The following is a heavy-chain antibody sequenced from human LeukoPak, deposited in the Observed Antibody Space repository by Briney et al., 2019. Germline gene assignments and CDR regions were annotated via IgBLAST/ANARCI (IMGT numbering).Heavy chain of an antibody. CDR2: VDPEDGET. J-gene: IGHJ6*03. Sequence: ASVKISCKVSGYTFTDYYMHWVQQAPGKGLEWMGLVDPEDGETIYAEKFQGRVTITADTSTDTAYMELGSLRSEDTAVYYCATGGGRVQANTPWYYYMDVWGKGTTVTVSS. D-gene: IGHD2-15*01. V-gene: IGHV1-69-2*01. CDR1: GYTFTDYY. CDR3: ATGGGRVQANTPWYYYMDV.